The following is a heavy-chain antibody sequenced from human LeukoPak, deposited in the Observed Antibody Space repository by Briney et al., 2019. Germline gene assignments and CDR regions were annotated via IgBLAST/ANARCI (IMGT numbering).Heavy chain of an antibody. CDR1: GFIVNSYA. Sequence: GGSLTLSCAASGFIVNSYAMSWFRQAPGKGLAWVSLIYSDGVTQYADSVKGRFTISRDNSKNTLYLQMNSLRDEDTAVYFCARDRAEGKTWVEFDPWGQGTLVTVSS. CDR2: IYSDGVT. CDR3: ARDRAEGKTWVEFDP. J-gene: IGHJ5*02. V-gene: IGHV3-66*02.